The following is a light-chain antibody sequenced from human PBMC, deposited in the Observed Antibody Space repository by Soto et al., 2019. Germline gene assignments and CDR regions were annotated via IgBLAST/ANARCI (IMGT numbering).Light chain of an antibody. CDR2: DAS. J-gene: IGKJ1*01. CDR1: QSVGSS. CDR3: QQYNNWPPWT. V-gene: IGKV3-11*01. Sequence: EIVLTQSPATLSLSPGERATLSCRASQSVGSSLAWYQQKPGQAPRLLIYDASNRATGIPARFSGSGSGTEFTLTISSLQSEDFAVYYCQQYNNWPPWTFGQGTKVEIK.